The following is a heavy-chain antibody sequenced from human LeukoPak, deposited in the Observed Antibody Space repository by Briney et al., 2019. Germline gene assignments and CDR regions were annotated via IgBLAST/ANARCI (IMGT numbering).Heavy chain of an antibody. V-gene: IGHV3-30*09. Sequence: PGGSLRLSCAASGFTISRYAMHWVRQAPGKGLEWVAVISYDGVNKYYADSVKGRFAISRDSSKNTLYLQMNSLRAEDTAVYFCTRVTDGEPPFDYWGQGTLVTVSS. CDR1: GFTISRYA. D-gene: IGHD5-24*01. CDR3: TRVTDGEPPFDY. CDR2: ISYDGVNK. J-gene: IGHJ4*02.